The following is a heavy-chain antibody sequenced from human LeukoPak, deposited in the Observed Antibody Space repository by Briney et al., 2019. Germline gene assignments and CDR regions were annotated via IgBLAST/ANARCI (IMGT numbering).Heavy chain of an antibody. V-gene: IGHV3-23*01. CDR1: GFTFSSYA. Sequence: GGSLRLSCAASGFTFSSYAVNWLRQAPGKGLEWVSAISSSGGTTYYADSVKGRFSISRDNSKNMLYLQMNSLRAGDTAVYYCAKDRNSWPTNFDSWGQGTLVTVSA. CDR2: ISSSGGTT. D-gene: IGHD2/OR15-2a*01. CDR3: AKDRNSWPTNFDS. J-gene: IGHJ4*02.